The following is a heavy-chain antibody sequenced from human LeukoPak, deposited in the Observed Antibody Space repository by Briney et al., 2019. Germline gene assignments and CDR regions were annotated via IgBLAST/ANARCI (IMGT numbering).Heavy chain of an antibody. D-gene: IGHD3-22*01. V-gene: IGHV1-2*02. CDR3: ARPRLPYYYDSSGPKGDYYFDY. CDR1: GYTFTDYY. CDR2: INPNSGGT. J-gene: IGHJ4*02. Sequence: GASVKVSCKASGYTFTDYYMHWVRQAPGQGLEWMGWINPNSGGTNYAQKFQGRVTMTRDTSISTAYMELSRLRSDDTAVYYCARPRLPYYYDSSGPKGDYYFDYWGQGTLVTVSS.